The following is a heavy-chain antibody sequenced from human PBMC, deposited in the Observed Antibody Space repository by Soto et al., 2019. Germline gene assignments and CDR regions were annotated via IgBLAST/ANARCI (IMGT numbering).Heavy chain of an antibody. CDR2: ISSSSSYI. Sequence: PGGSLRLSCAASGFTFSSYSMNWVRQAPGKGLEWVSSISSSSSYIYYADSVKGRFTISRDNAKNSLYLQMNSLRAEDTAVYYCARAGKHIEVVTGYGMDVWGQGTTLTVSS. J-gene: IGHJ6*02. V-gene: IGHV3-21*01. D-gene: IGHD2-21*02. CDR3: ARAGKHIEVVTGYGMDV. CDR1: GFTFSSYS.